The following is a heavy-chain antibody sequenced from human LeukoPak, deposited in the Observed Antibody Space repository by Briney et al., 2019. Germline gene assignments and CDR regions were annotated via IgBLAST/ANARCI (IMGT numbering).Heavy chain of an antibody. D-gene: IGHD2-2*01. CDR1: EFTFSSYA. CDR3: AKDRRACSSSSCYYRFDY. CDR2: ISDSGGST. Sequence: PGGSLRLSCAASEFTFSSYAMSWVRQAPGKGLEWVSAISDSGGSTYYADSVKVRFTISRDNSKNTVYLQMNSLRAEDTAVYYCAKDRRACSSSSCYYRFDYWGQGTLVTVSS. V-gene: IGHV3-23*01. J-gene: IGHJ4*02.